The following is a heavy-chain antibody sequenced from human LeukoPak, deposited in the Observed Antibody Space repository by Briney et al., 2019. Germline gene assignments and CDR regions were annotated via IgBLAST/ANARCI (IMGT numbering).Heavy chain of an antibody. Sequence: GSLRLSCAASGFTFSNYAMSWVRQAPGKGLEWVSAITGSGGNTYYADSVKGRFTISRDNSKNTLCLQMNSLRDEDTAVYYCAKWGDFDVLTGYYVPDFWGQGTLVTVSS. V-gene: IGHV3-23*01. CDR2: ITGSGGNT. D-gene: IGHD3-9*01. J-gene: IGHJ4*02. CDR3: AKWGDFDVLTGYYVPDF. CDR1: GFTFSNYA.